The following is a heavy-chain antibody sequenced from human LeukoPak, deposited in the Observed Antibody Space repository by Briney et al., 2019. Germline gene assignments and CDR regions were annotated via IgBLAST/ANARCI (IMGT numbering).Heavy chain of an antibody. D-gene: IGHD5-12*01. CDR1: GFTFSSYS. V-gene: IGHV3-21*01. J-gene: IGHJ6*03. CDR2: ISSSSSYI. Sequence: GGSLRLSCAASGFTFSSYSMNWVRQAPGKGLEWVSSISSSSSYIYYADSVKSRFTISRDNAKNSLYLQMNSLRAEDTAVYYCARDPGYDYDFYYYMDVWAKGPRSPSP. CDR3: ARDPGYDYDFYYYMDV.